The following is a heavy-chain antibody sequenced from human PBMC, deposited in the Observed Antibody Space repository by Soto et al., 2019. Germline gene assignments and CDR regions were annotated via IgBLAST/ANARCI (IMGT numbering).Heavy chain of an antibody. J-gene: IGHJ4*02. Sequence: GGSLRLSCAASGFTFSDYYMGWIRQAPGKGLEWVSYISSRGTIIYYADSVKGRFTVSRDNAENSLYLQMNSLRAEDTAVYYCARVVAVTGPYFDYWGQGTLVTVSS. V-gene: IGHV3-11*01. D-gene: IGHD6-19*01. CDR3: ARVVAVTGPYFDY. CDR2: ISSRGTII. CDR1: GFTFSDYY.